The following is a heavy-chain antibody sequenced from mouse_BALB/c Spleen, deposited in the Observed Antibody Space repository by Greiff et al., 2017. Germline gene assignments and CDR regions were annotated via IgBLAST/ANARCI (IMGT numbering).Heavy chain of an antibody. CDR3: ARDNGNYAMDY. CDR1: GFTFSDYY. CDR2: ISDGGSYT. J-gene: IGHJ4*01. V-gene: IGHV5-4*02. Sequence: EVKLEESGGGLVKPGGSLKLSCAASGFTFSDYYMYWVRQTPEKRLEWVATISDGGSYTYYPDSVKGRFTISRDNAKNNLHLQMSSLKSEDTAMYYCARDNGNYAMDYWGQGTSVTVSS. D-gene: IGHD2-1*01.